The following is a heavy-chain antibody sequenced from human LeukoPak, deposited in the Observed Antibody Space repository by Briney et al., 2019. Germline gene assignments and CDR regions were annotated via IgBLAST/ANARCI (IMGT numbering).Heavy chain of an antibody. Sequence: PGGSLRLSCAASGFTFSSYAMSWVRQAPGKGLEWVAVISYDGSNKYYADSVKGRFTVSRDNAKNSLFLQMNSLRVEDTATYYCARDWHGGNPFDYWGQGTLVTVSS. D-gene: IGHD2-15*01. CDR3: ARDWHGGNPFDY. CDR2: ISYDGSNK. CDR1: GFTFSSYA. V-gene: IGHV3-30-3*01. J-gene: IGHJ4*02.